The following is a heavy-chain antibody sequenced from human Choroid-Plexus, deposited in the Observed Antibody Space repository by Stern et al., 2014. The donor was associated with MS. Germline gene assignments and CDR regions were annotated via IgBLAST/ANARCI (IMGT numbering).Heavy chain of an antibody. Sequence: QVQLMQSGAEVKKPGASVKVSCKTSGYIFIGYYIHWVRQAPGQGLEWMAWINPNTGGTKYAQKFQGRVTMSRDTSISTAYVELSSLTSDDTAVYYCARDQRGITIFGVVTDYYYLGMDVWGQGTTVTVSS. CDR1: GYIFIGYY. CDR3: ARDQRGITIFGVVTDYYYLGMDV. D-gene: IGHD3-3*01. J-gene: IGHJ6*02. V-gene: IGHV1-2*02. CDR2: INPNTGGT.